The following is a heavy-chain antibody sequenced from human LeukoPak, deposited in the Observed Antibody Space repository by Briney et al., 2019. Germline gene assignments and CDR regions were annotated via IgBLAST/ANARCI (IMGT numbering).Heavy chain of an antibody. D-gene: IGHD3-22*01. CDR1: GYTFTSYG. J-gene: IGHJ3*02. Sequence: ASVKVSCKASGYTFTSYGISWVRQAPGQGLEWMGWISAYNGNTNYAQKLQGRVTMTTDTSTSTAYMELRSLRSDDTAVYYCARDRGQQPYYYDSSGYSDAFDIWGQGTMVTVSS. CDR2: ISAYNGNT. V-gene: IGHV1-18*01. CDR3: ARDRGQQPYYYDSSGYSDAFDI.